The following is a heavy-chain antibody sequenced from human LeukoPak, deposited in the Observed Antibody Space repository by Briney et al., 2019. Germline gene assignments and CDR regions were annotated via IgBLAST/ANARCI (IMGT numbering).Heavy chain of an antibody. CDR3: ARGHSSGWLYFDC. J-gene: IGHJ4*02. V-gene: IGHV4-61*02. CDR1: GGSIISGSYY. Sequence: SQTLSLTCTVSGGSIISGSYYWSWIRQPAGKGLEWIGRIYTSGSTNYSPSLKSRVTISADTSKNQFSLKLSSVTAADTAAYYCARGHSSGWLYFDCWGQGTLVTVSS. CDR2: IYTSGST. D-gene: IGHD6-19*01.